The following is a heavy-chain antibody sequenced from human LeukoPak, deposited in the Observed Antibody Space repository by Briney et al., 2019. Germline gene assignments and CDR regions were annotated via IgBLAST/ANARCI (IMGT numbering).Heavy chain of an antibody. D-gene: IGHD1-26*01. Sequence: PGGSLRLSCAASGFTFSSYGMHWVRQAPGKGPEWVAFIRYDGSNKYYADSVKGRFTISRDNSKNTLYLQMNSLRAEDTAVYYCAKAAALSGSYLYYFDYWGQGTLVTVSS. CDR2: IRYDGSNK. CDR3: AKAAALSGSYLYYFDY. J-gene: IGHJ4*02. CDR1: GFTFSSYG. V-gene: IGHV3-30*02.